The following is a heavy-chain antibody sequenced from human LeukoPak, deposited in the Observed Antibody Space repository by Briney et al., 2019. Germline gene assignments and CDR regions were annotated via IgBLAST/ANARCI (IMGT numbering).Heavy chain of an antibody. Sequence: GGSLRLSCAASGFTFSSYSMNWVRQAPGKGLEWVSSISSSSSYIYYADSVKGRFTISRDNAKNSLYLQMNSLRAEDTAVYYCARDVGWGSSYFDYWGQGTLVTVSS. CDR2: ISSSSSYI. D-gene: IGHD7-27*01. V-gene: IGHV3-21*01. CDR3: ARDVGWGSSYFDY. CDR1: GFTFSSYS. J-gene: IGHJ4*02.